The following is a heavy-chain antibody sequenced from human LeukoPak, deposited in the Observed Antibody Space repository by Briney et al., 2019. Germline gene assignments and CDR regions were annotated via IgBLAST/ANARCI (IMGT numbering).Heavy chain of an antibody. V-gene: IGHV4-30-2*01. CDR1: GGSISSGGYY. Sequence: PSETLSLTCTVSGGSISSGGYYWSWIRQPPGKGLEWIGYIYHSGSTYYNPSLKSRVSISIDRSKNQFSLNLSSVTAADTAVYYCATAVAVGQNFDYWGQGTLVTVPS. CDR3: ATAVAVGQNFDY. J-gene: IGHJ4*02. CDR2: IYHSGST. D-gene: IGHD6-19*01.